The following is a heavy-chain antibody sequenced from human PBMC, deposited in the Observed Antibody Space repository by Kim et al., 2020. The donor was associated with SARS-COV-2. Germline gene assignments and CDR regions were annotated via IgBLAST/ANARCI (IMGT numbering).Heavy chain of an antibody. V-gene: IGHV3-72*01. CDR3: SRRTYAALDH. D-gene: IGHD6-25*01. CDR1: GFTFSDQY. J-gene: IGHJ4*02. Sequence: GGSLRLSCIVSGFTFSDQYMDWVRQAPGKGLEWVGRITPKANGEQTHYSASVKGRFVISRDDSQNSIFLQMNSLNTEDTALYYCSRRTYAALDHWGQGTPLTVSS. CDR2: ITPKANGEQT.